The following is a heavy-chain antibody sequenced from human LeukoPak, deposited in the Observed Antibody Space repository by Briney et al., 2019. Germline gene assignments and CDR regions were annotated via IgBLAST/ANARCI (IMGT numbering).Heavy chain of an antibody. CDR3: ARGLYSYYDSSGVFGY. V-gene: IGHV1-18*01. Sequence: ASVKDSCKASGYTFTSYGISWVRQAPGQGLEWMGWISAYNGNTNYAQKLQGRVTMTTDTSTSTAYMELRSLKSDDTAVYYCARGLYSYYDSSGVFGYWGQGTLVTVSS. CDR2: ISAYNGNT. D-gene: IGHD3-22*01. J-gene: IGHJ4*02. CDR1: GYTFTSYG.